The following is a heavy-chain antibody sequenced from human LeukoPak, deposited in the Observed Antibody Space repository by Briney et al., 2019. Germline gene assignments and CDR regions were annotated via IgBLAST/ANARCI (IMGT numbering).Heavy chain of an antibody. J-gene: IGHJ4*02. Sequence: PSETLSLTCIVSGGSISSSYYYWVWIRQPPGTGLQWIGNIYYSGSTYYNPSLKSRVTISVDTSKNQFSLKLSSATAADTAVYYCARQASCGGSCHPHLDFWGQGTLVTVSS. D-gene: IGHD2-15*01. CDR1: GGSISSSYYY. CDR3: ARQASCGGSCHPHLDF. V-gene: IGHV4-39*01. CDR2: IYYSGST.